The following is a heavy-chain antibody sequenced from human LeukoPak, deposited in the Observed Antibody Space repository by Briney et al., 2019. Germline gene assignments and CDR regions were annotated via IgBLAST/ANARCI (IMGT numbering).Heavy chain of an antibody. J-gene: IGHJ5*02. D-gene: IGHD4-17*01. Sequence: GGSLRLSCAASGFTFSSYAMSWVRQAPGKGPEWVSAISGSGGSTYYADSVKGRFTISRDNSKNTLYLQMNSLRAEDTAVYYCAKTLGDYGDYWFDPWGQGTLVTVSS. CDR2: ISGSGGST. CDR3: AKTLGDYGDYWFDP. CDR1: GFTFSSYA. V-gene: IGHV3-23*01.